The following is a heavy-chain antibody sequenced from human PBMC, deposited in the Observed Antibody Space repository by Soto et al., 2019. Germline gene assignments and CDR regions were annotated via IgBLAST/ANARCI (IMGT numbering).Heavy chain of an antibody. V-gene: IGHV3-21*01. CDR3: ARDGGRRGGGYFDL. D-gene: IGHD3-16*01. CDR1: GFTFSSYS. J-gene: IGHJ2*01. Sequence: EVQLVESGGGLVKPGGSLRLSCAASGFTFSSYSMNWVRQAPGKGLEWVSSISSSSSYIYYADSVKGRFTISRDNAKNPLYLQMNSPRAEDTAVYYCARDGGRRGGGYFDLWGRGTLVTVSS. CDR2: ISSSSSYI.